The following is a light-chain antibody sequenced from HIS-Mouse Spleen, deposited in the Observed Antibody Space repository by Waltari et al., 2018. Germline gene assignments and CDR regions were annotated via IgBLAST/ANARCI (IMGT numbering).Light chain of an antibody. V-gene: IGKV4-1*01. CDR1: QSVLYSSNNKNY. Sequence: DIVMTQSPDSLAVSLGERATIHCKFSQSVLYSSNNKNYLAWYQQKPGQPPKLLIYWASTRESGVPDRFSGSGSGTDFTLTISSLQAEDVAVYYCQQYYSTPYTFGQGTKLEIK. CDR2: WAS. CDR3: QQYYSTPYT. J-gene: IGKJ2*01.